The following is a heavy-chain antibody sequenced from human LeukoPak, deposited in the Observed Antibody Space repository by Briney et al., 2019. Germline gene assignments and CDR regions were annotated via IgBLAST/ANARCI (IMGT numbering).Heavy chain of an antibody. CDR1: GFTFNNYW. J-gene: IGHJ3*02. CDR2: IKQDGSAK. Sequence: PGGSLRLSCAASGFTFNNYWMSWVRQVPGKGLQWVANIKQDGSAKFYVDSVKGRFTISRDNTKNSLYLRMNSLRVEDTAVYYCARGDFSDYGDYMDAFDIWGQGTMVTVSS. V-gene: IGHV3-7*01. CDR3: ARGDFSDYGDYMDAFDI. D-gene: IGHD4-17*01.